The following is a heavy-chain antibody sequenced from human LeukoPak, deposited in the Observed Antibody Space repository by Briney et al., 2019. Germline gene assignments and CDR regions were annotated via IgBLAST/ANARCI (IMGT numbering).Heavy chain of an antibody. Sequence: SETLSLTCAVYGGSFSGYYWSWIRQPPGKGLEWIGEINHSGSTNYNPSLKSRVTISVDTSKNQFSLKLSSVTAADTAVYYCARRLFYYYDSSGMDYWGQGTLVTVSS. CDR2: INHSGST. V-gene: IGHV4-34*01. J-gene: IGHJ4*02. CDR1: GGSFSGYY. D-gene: IGHD3-22*01. CDR3: ARRLFYYYDSSGMDY.